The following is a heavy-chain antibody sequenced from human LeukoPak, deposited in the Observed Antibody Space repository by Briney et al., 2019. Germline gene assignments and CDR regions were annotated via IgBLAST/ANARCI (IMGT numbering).Heavy chain of an antibody. CDR1: RGSSSNYY. V-gene: IGHV4-59*01. CDR3: ARGGLSKFDY. J-gene: IGHJ4*02. D-gene: IGHD3-16*01. Sequence: PSETLSLTCTVPRGSSSNYYWSWIRQPPGEGLEWIAYIYYSGSTKYNPSLKSRVTISVDTSKNKFSLKLSSVTAADTAVYYCARGGLSKFDYWGQGTLVAVSS. CDR2: IYYSGST.